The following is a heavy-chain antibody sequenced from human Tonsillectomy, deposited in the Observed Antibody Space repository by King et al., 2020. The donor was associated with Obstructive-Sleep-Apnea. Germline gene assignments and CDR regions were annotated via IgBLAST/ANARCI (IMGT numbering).Heavy chain of an antibody. V-gene: IGHV4-31*03. CDR1: GGAISNGGYY. J-gene: IGHJ4*02. CDR2: IYYSGST. Sequence: QLQESGPGLVKPSQTLSLTCTVSGGAISNGGYYWRWIRQHPGKGLEWIGYIYYSGSTHYNPSLKSRVSISVDTSKNQFSLKLTSVTAADTAVYYCARAHPFCSSTSCFFSDCWGQGTLVTVSS. CDR3: ARAHPFCSSTSCFFSDC. D-gene: IGHD2-2*01.